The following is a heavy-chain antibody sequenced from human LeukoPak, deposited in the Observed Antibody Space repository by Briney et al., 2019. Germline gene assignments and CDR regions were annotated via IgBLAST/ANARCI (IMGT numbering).Heavy chain of an antibody. J-gene: IGHJ4*02. CDR2: ISYDGSNK. Sequence: GRSLRLSCAASGFTFSSYAMHWVRQAPGKGLEWVAVISYDGSNKYYADSVKGRFTISRDNSKNTLYLQMNSLRAEDTAVYYCARDGSRRVVVPAAAACDYWGQGTLVTVSS. CDR1: GFTFSSYA. D-gene: IGHD2-2*01. CDR3: ARDGSRRVVVPAAAACDY. V-gene: IGHV3-30*01.